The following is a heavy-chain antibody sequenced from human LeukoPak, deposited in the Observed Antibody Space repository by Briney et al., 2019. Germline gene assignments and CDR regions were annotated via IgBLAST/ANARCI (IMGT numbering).Heavy chain of an antibody. J-gene: IGHJ4*02. CDR3: AKGRRITTFGAQTEYFDY. V-gene: IGHV3-30*02. CDR2: IRYVGSNK. Sequence: GGSLRLSCAASGFTFSSYGMHWVRQAPGKGLEWVAFIRYVGSNKYYADSVKGRFTISRDNSKNTLYLQMNSLRAEDTAVYYCAKGRRITTFGAQTEYFDYWGQGTLVTVSS. CDR1: GFTFSSYG. D-gene: IGHD3-3*01.